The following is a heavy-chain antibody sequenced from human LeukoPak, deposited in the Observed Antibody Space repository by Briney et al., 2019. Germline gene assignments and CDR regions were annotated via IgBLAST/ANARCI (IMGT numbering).Heavy chain of an antibody. CDR2: MNPNSGST. CDR1: GYTFTIYD. D-gene: IGHD6-19*01. V-gene: IGHV1-8*01. Sequence: GASVKVSCEASGYTFTIYDINWVRQATGQGLEWMGCMNPNSGSTGYAQKFQGRVTMTRNTSISTAYMELSSLRSEDTAVYYCARGTTFSSGWYITQHHAFDIWGQGTMVTVSS. CDR3: ARGTTFSSGWYITQHHAFDI. J-gene: IGHJ3*02.